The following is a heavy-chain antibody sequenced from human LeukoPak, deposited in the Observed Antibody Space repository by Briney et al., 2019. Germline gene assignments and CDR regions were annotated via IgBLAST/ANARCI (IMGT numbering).Heavy chain of an antibody. CDR3: AKDRPIKGGFDP. CDR2: MRSDGTSK. CDR1: GFSLTTYG. V-gene: IGHV3-30*02. D-gene: IGHD3-16*01. Sequence: GGSLRLSCVASGFSLTTYGMLWVRQAPGKGLQWVAFMRSDGTSKYYGDSVEGRFTISRDNSRSTLYLLMNSLSAEDTGIYYCAKDRPIKGGFDPWGQGTPVTVSS. J-gene: IGHJ5*02.